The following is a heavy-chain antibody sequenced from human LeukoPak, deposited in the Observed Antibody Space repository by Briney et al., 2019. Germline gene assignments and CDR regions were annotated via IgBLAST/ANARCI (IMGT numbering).Heavy chain of an antibody. V-gene: IGHV4-30-2*01. CDR3: ARGLFDFSTASVSFDY. Sequence: SETLSLTCAVSGVSISSGGSSWSWIRQPPGKGLEWIGFIYHSGSTYYNPSLKSRVTISIDRSKNQFSLKLRSVTAADTAVYYCARGLFDFSTASVSFDYWGQGTLVTVSS. CDR1: GVSISSGGSS. CDR2: IYHSGST. D-gene: IGHD3/OR15-3a*01. J-gene: IGHJ4*02.